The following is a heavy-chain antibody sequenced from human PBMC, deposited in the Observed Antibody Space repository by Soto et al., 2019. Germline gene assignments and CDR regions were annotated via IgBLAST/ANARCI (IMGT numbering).Heavy chain of an antibody. CDR2: IYHSGST. V-gene: IGHV4-4*02. CDR1: GGSISSSNW. Sequence: SETLSLTCAVSGGSISSSNWWSWVRQPPGKGLEWIGEIYHSGSTNYNPSLKSRVTISVDKSKNQFSLKLSSVTAADTAVYYWARVESRNYYDSSGYYLFDYWGQGTLVTVSS. D-gene: IGHD3-22*01. CDR3: ARVESRNYYDSSGYYLFDY. J-gene: IGHJ4*02.